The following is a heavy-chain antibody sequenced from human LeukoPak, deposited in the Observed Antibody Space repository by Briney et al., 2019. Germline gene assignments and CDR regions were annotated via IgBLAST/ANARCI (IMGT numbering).Heavy chain of an antibody. CDR1: GYTFTGYY. D-gene: IGHD4-11*01. V-gene: IGHV1-46*01. CDR2: INPSGGST. CDR3: ARDDYRKYYFDY. Sequence: ASVKVSCKASGYTFTGYYMHWVRQAPGQGLEWMGIINPSGGSTSYAQKFQGRVTMTRDTSTSTVYMELSSLRSEDTAVYYCARDDYRKYYFDYWGQGTLVTVSS. J-gene: IGHJ4*02.